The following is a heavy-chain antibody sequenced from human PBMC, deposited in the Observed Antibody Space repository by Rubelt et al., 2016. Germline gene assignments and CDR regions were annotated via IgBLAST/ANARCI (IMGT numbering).Heavy chain of an antibody. CDR1: GFTFSSYS. D-gene: IGHD2-2*01. CDR3: ATQGYCSSTSCYGAY. J-gene: IGHJ4*02. Sequence: EVQLVESGGGLVKPGGSLRLSCAASGFTFSSYSMNWVRQAPGKGLEWVSYISSSSSTIYDADSVKGRFTIARDKAKNSLYLQMNSLWDEDTAVYYCATQGYCSSTSCYGAYWGQGTLVTVSS. CDR2: ISSSSSTI. V-gene: IGHV3-48*02.